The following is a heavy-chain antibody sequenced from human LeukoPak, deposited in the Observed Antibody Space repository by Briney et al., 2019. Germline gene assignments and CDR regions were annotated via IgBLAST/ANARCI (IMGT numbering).Heavy chain of an antibody. CDR2: IYYSGST. CDR3: ARLTTGYYYYMDV. J-gene: IGHJ6*03. D-gene: IGHD3-3*01. V-gene: IGHV4-39*01. CDR1: GGSISSSSYY. Sequence: SETLSLTCTVSGGSISSSSYYWGWIRQPPGKGLEWIGSIYYSGSTYYNPSLKSRVTISVDTSKNQFSLKLSSVTAADTAVYYCARLTTGYYYYMDVWGKGTAVTISS.